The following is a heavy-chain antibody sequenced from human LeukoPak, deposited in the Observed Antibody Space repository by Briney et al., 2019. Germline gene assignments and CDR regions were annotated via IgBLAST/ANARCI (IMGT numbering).Heavy chain of an antibody. J-gene: IGHJ4*02. Sequence: GGSLRLSCAASGFTFSSYAMSWVRQAPGKGLEWVAVISYDGSNKYYADSVKGRFTISRDNSKNTLYLQMNSLRAEDTAVYYCAKGQQLVRGYFDYWGQGTLVTVSS. V-gene: IGHV3-30*18. D-gene: IGHD6-13*01. CDR3: AKGQQLVRGYFDY. CDR1: GFTFSSYA. CDR2: ISYDGSNK.